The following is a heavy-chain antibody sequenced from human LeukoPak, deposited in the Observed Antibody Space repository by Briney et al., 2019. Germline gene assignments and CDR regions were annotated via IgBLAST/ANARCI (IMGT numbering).Heavy chain of an antibody. J-gene: IGHJ4*02. Sequence: ASVKVSCKASGYTFSNYGISWVRQAPGQGLECMGWINTDNGNTNYAQKFQGRVTMTTDTSTSTAYMELRSLRSDDTAMYYCASERVGHSANVLGRSVSNWGQGTLVTVSS. D-gene: IGHD2-8*01. CDR1: GYTFSNYG. V-gene: IGHV1-18*04. CDR3: ASERVGHSANVLGRSVSN. CDR2: INTDNGNT.